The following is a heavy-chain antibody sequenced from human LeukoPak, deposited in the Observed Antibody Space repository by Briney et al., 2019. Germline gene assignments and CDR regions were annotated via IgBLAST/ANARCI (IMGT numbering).Heavy chain of an antibody. CDR1: GGTFSSYA. CDR3: ARDRKNYYGSGSYSQPDY. V-gene: IGHV1-69*04. J-gene: IGHJ4*02. D-gene: IGHD3-10*01. CDR2: IIPILGIA. Sequence: ASVKVSCKASGGTFSSYAISWVRRAPGQGLEWMGRIIPILGIANYAQKFQGRVTITADKSTSTAYMELSSLRSEDTAVYYCARDRKNYYGSGSYSQPDYWGQGTLVTVSS.